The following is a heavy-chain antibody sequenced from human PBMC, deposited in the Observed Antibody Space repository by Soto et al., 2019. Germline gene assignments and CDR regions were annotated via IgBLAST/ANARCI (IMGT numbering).Heavy chain of an antibody. CDR3: ARDRRDTAMVTISDY. CDR1: GYTFTSYG. CDR2: ISAYNGNT. Sequence: ASVKVSCKASGYTFTSYGISWVRQAPGQGLEWMGWISAYNGNTNYAQKLQGRVTMTTDTSTSTAYMELRRLRSDDTAVYYCARDRRDTAMVTISDYWGQGTLVTVSS. D-gene: IGHD5-18*01. V-gene: IGHV1-18*01. J-gene: IGHJ4*02.